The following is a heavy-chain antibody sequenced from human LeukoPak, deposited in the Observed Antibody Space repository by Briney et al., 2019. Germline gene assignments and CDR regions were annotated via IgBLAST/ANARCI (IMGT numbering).Heavy chain of an antibody. Sequence: GGSLRLSCAASGFTFSSYGMHWVRQAPGKGLEWVAVISYDGSNKYYADSVKGRFTISRDNSKNTLYLQMNSLRAEDTAVYYCAKDLITLRRHYYDSSGYFDYWGQGTLVTVSS. CDR1: GFTFSSYG. V-gene: IGHV3-30*18. CDR3: AKDLITLRRHYYDSSGYFDY. CDR2: ISYDGSNK. D-gene: IGHD3-22*01. J-gene: IGHJ4*02.